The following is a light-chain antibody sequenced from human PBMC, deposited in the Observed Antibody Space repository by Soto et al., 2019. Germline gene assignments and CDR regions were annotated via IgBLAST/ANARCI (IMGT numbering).Light chain of an antibody. Sequence: DIQMTQSRSALSALVGDRGTITCLARQGISNYLDWDQHKPGKVPELLYYAAATLQSAVPTRFSRSGSGTDFTLPISRVQAEDVATYCCRKYKSARRTFGKGTKVYIK. J-gene: IGKJ1*01. V-gene: IGKV1-27*01. CDR3: RKYKSARRT. CDR1: QGISNY. CDR2: AAA.